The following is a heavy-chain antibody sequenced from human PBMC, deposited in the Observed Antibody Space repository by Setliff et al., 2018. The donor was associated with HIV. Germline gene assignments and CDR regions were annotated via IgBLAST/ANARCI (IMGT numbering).Heavy chain of an antibody. CDR1: GGTFSSYA. CDR3: ARAYYYDSSGLAPYYYYGMDV. CDR2: IIPILGIA. V-gene: IGHV1-69*10. D-gene: IGHD3-22*01. J-gene: IGHJ6*02. Sequence: SVKVSCKASGGTFSSYAISWVRQAPGQGLEWMGGIIPILGIANYAQKFQGRVTITADKSTSTAYMELSSLRSEGTAVYYCARAYYYDSSGLAPYYYYGMDVWGQGTTVTVSS.